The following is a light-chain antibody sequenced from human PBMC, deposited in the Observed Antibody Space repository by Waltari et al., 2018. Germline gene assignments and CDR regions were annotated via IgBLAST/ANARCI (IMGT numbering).Light chain of an antibody. V-gene: IGKV3-20*01. CDR3: LQYGTSPWT. CDR1: QSVSSTY. CDR2: SAS. J-gene: IGKJ1*01. Sequence: EIVLTQSPGTLSLSPGEGATLYCRASQSVSSTYLAWYQQKPGQAPRLLIYSASTRATGIPDRFSGSESATDFILTISRLEPEDFAVYYCLQYGTSPWTFGQGTKVEIK.